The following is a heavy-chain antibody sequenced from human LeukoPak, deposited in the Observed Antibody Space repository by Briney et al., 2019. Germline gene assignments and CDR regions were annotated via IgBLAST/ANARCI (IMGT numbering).Heavy chain of an antibody. CDR1: GGSFSGYY. CDR3: ASQRIAVAGMDAFDI. CDR2: INHSGST. D-gene: IGHD6-19*01. J-gene: IGHJ3*02. V-gene: IGHV4-34*01. Sequence: SKTLSLTCAVYGGSFSGYYWSWIRQPPGKGLEWIGEINHSGSTNYNPSLKSRVTISVDTSKNQFSLKLSSVTAADTAVYYCASQRIAVAGMDAFDIWGQGTMVTVSS.